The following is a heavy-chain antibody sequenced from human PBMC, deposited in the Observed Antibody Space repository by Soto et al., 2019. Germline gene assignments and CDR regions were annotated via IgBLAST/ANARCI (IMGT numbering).Heavy chain of an antibody. J-gene: IGHJ4*02. D-gene: IGHD1-1*01. V-gene: IGHV5-10-1*03. CDR2: IDPSDSYT. CDR3: VRHGNGTPFYCDF. Sequence: EVQLVQSGAEVKKPGESLRLSCQGSGYRFINYWISWVRQMPGKGLEWVGRIDPSDSYTVYSPSFQGHVTISIDTAINTAFLEWSSLQSSDTARYYCVRHGNGTPFYCDFWGRGTLVPVSS. CDR1: GYRFINYW.